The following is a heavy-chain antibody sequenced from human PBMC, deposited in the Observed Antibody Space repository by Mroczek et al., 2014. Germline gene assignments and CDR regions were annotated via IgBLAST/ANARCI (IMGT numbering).Heavy chain of an antibody. CDR3: AKELPRTRTKNYFDY. J-gene: IGHJ4*02. CDR1: GFTFDDYA. Sequence: VQLVQSGGGLVQPGRSLRLSCAASGFTFDDYAMHWVRQAPGKGLEWVSGISWNSGSIGYADSVKGRFTISRDNAKNSLYLQMNSLRAEDTALYYCAKELPRTRTKNYFDYWGQGTLVTVSS. D-gene: IGHD1/OR15-1a*01. CDR2: ISWNSGSI. V-gene: IGHV3-9*01.